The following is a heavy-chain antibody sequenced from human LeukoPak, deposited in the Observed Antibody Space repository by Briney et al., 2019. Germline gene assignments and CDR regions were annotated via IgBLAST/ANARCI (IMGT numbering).Heavy chain of an antibody. V-gene: IGHV4-59*01. D-gene: IGHD5-18*01. CDR1: GGSISSYY. J-gene: IGHJ4*02. CDR2: ISSSGST. CDR3: ARGQKYRNGYTVTELGSGYFDY. Sequence: SETLSLTCTVSGGSISSYYWSWIRQPPGKGLEWIGRISSSGSTNYNPSLKSRVTISVDTSKNQFSLTLSSVTAADTAVYYCARGQKYRNGYTVTELGSGYFDYWGQGTLVTVSS.